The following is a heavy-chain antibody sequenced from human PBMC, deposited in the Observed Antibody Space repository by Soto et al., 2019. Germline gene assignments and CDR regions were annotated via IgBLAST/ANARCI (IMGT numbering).Heavy chain of an antibody. Sequence: SGPTLVKPTQTLTLTCTFSGFSLSTSGVGVGWIRQPPGKALEWLALIYWDDDKRYSPSLKSRLTITKDTSKNQVVLTMTNMDPVDTATYYCAHRVSANLGPGYDANFDYWGQGTLVTVSS. CDR1: GFSLSTSGVG. D-gene: IGHD5-12*01. J-gene: IGHJ4*02. CDR3: AHRVSANLGPGYDANFDY. V-gene: IGHV2-5*02. CDR2: IYWDDDK.